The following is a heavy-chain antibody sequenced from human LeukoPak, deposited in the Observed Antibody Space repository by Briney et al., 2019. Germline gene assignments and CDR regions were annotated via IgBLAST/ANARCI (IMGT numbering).Heavy chain of an antibody. D-gene: IGHD1-1*01. CDR1: GYTFTGYY. V-gene: IGHV1-2*02. J-gene: IGHJ5*02. Sequence: ASVKVSCKASGYTFTGYYMHWVRQAPGQGLEWMGWINPNSGGTNYAQKFQGRATMTRDTSISTAYMELSRLRSDDTAVYYCARALDRKTTGTPAAPWGQGTLVTVSS. CDR2: INPNSGGT. CDR3: ARALDRKTTGTPAAP.